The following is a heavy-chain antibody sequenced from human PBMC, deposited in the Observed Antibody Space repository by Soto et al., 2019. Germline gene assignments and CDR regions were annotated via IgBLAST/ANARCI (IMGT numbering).Heavy chain of an antibody. V-gene: IGHV4-30-4*01. D-gene: IGHD3-3*01. J-gene: IGHJ4*02. Sequence: SETLSLTCTVSDDSISSGDYYWNWIRQAPGKGLQWIGNIYYSGSTDYSPSLRSRVFISMDTSKNQFSLRLSSVTAADTAVYYCARDGFFGRSGYFDDWAKGILVTVSS. CDR1: DDSISSGDYY. CDR3: ARDGFFGRSGYFDD. CDR2: IYYSGST.